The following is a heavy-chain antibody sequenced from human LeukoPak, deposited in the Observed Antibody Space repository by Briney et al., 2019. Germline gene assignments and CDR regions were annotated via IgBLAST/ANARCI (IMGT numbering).Heavy chain of an antibody. J-gene: IGHJ4*02. CDR2: ISGSGGRT. CDR1: GFTFSSYA. D-gene: IGHD2-15*01. CDR3: AKDGGGYCSGGSCYPDY. Sequence: GGSLRLSCAASGFTFSSYAMSWVRQAPGKGLEWVSAISGSGGRTYYADSVKGRFTISRDNSKNTLYLQMNSLRAEDTAVYYCAKDGGGYCSGGSCYPDYWGQGTLVTVSS. V-gene: IGHV3-23*01.